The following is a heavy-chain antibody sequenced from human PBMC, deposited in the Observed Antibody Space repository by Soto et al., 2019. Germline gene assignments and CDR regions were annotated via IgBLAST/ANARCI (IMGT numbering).Heavy chain of an antibody. CDR2: IYSAGSA. CDR1: GVTRSSYF. J-gene: IGHJ4*02. D-gene: IGHD6-13*01. CDR3: ARVPSSSYHYFDY. V-gene: IGHV3-66*01. Sequence: PRRSLGLSCAASGVTRSSYFMSCVRQAPGKGLEWVSVIYSAGSADFADSVKGRFTISRDNSKNTLYLQMGSLRAEVTAVYYCARVPSSSYHYFDYWGQGT.